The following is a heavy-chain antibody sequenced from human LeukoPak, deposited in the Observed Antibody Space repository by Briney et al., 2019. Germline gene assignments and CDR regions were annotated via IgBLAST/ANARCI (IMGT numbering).Heavy chain of an antibody. CDR1: GYTLTELS. CDR2: FDPEDGET. CDR3: ATRGYSGYDFRY. J-gene: IGHJ4*02. Sequence: ASVRVSCKVSGYTLTELSMHWVRQAPGKGLEWMGGFDPEDGETIYAQKFQGRVTMTEDTSTDTAYMELSSLRSEDTAAYYCATRGYSGYDFRYWGQGTLVTVSS. D-gene: IGHD5-12*01. V-gene: IGHV1-24*01.